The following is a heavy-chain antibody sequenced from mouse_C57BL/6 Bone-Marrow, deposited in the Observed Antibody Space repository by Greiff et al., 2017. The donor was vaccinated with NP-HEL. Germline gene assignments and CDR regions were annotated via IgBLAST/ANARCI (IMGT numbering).Heavy chain of an antibody. CDR2: IDPSDSYT. Sequence: VQLQQPGAELVRPGTSVKLSCKASGYTFTSYWMHWVKQRPGQGLEWIGVIDPSDSYTNYNQKFKGNATLTVDTSSSTAYMQLSSLTSEDSAVYYCAKDPVAYWGQGTLVTVSA. CDR3: AKDPVAY. V-gene: IGHV1-59*01. J-gene: IGHJ3*01. CDR1: GYTFTSYW.